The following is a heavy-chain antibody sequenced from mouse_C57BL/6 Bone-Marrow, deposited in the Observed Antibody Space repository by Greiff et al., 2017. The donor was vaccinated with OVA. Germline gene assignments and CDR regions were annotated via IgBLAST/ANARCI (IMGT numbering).Heavy chain of an antibody. J-gene: IGHJ3*01. D-gene: IGHD1-1*01. CDR1: GYTFTSYW. CDR3: TRAGNYYGSSWFAY. Sequence: EVMLVESGTVLARPGASVKMSCKTSGYTFTSYWMPWVKQRPGQGLEWIGAIYPGNSDTSYNQKFKGKAKLTAVTSASTAYMELSSLTNEDSSVYYCTRAGNYYGSSWFAYWGQGTLVTVSA. CDR2: IYPGNSDT. V-gene: IGHV1-5*01.